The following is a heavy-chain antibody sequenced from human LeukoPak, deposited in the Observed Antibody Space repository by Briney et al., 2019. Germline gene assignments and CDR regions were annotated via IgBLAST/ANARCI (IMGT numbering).Heavy chain of an antibody. V-gene: IGHV1-2*02. D-gene: IGHD2-21*01. CDR3: ARQIVSGSMGCDF. Sequence: GASVKVSCKASAYTFSGYYIHWVRQAPGQGLEWMGWINFNSGGKIFAEKFQDRVTMARDTSISTAYMELSRLRSDDTAVYCCARQIVSGSMGCDFWGQGTLVTVSS. CDR2: INFNSGGK. J-gene: IGHJ4*02. CDR1: AYTFSGYY.